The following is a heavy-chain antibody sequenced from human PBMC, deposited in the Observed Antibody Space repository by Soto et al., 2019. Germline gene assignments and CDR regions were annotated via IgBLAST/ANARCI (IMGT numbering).Heavy chain of an antibody. CDR2: IWYDGSNK. CDR3: ARTERSGYCFGY. V-gene: IGHV3-33*01. Sequence: QVQLVESGGGVVQPGRSLRLSCAASGFTFSSYGMHWVRQAPGKGLEWVAVIWYDGSNKYYGDSVKGRFTIPRDNSKNTLYLQMNSLRAEDTAVYYCARTERSGYCFGYWGQGTMVTVSS. D-gene: IGHD3-3*01. CDR1: GFTFSSYG. J-gene: IGHJ4*02.